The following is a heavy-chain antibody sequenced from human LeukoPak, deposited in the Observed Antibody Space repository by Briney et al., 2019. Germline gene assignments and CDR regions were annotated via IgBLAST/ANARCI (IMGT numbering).Heavy chain of an antibody. J-gene: IGHJ4*02. CDR3: ARERAGDFFDY. CDR2: INHSGST. V-gene: IGHV4-34*01. CDR1: GGSFSGYY. D-gene: IGHD4-17*01. Sequence: SETLSLTCAVYGGSFSGYYWSWIRQPPGKGLEWIGEINHSGSTNYNPSLKSRVTISVDTSKNQFSLKLSSVTAADTAVYYCARERAGDFFDYWGQGTPVTVSS.